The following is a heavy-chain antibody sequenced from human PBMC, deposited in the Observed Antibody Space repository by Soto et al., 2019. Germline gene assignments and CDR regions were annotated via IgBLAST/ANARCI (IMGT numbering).Heavy chain of an antibody. D-gene: IGHD4-17*01. CDR1: GFSFRSYG. Sequence: LRLSCAASGFSFRSYGMHWVRQAPGKGLDWVALIWYDGSNKYYADSVKGRFTISRDNSKNTLFLQMNSLRAEDTAVYYCARRVGNGDYDYYYGMDVWGQGTTVTVSS. CDR3: ARRVGNGDYDYYYGMDV. CDR2: IWYDGSNK. V-gene: IGHV3-33*01. J-gene: IGHJ6*02.